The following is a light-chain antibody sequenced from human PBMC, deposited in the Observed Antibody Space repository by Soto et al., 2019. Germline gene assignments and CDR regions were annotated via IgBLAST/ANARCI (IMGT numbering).Light chain of an antibody. CDR2: GSS. CDR3: QQYGSSPPYT. CDR1: QSVTNNY. Sequence: EVVLTQSPGTLSLSPGERATLSCRASQSVTNNYFAWYQQKPGQGPRLLIFGSSDRAPGIPDRFSGSESGTDFTLTISRLEPEDVAVYYCQQYGSSPPYTFGQGTKLEIK. J-gene: IGKJ2*01. V-gene: IGKV3-20*01.